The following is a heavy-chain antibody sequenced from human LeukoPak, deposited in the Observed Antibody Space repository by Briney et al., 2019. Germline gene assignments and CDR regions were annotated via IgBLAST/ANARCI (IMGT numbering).Heavy chain of an antibody. Sequence: SETLSLTCTVSGGSISSYYWSWIRQPPGKGLEWIGYIYYSGSTNYNPSLKSRVTISVDTSKNQFSLKLSSVTAADTAVYYCAREGLGSSARYYMDVWGKGTTVTVSS. CDR1: GGSISSYY. CDR2: IYYSGST. J-gene: IGHJ6*03. D-gene: IGHD6-25*01. V-gene: IGHV4-59*01. CDR3: AREGLGSSARYYMDV.